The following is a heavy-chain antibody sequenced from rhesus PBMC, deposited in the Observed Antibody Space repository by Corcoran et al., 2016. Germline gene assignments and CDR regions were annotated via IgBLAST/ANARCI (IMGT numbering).Heavy chain of an antibody. V-gene: IGHV4-169*01. D-gene: IGHD2-21*01. CDR1: GGSISRSS. J-gene: IGHJ2*01. CDR3: ARLEDSWLHRYWYFDL. Sequence: QVQLQESGPGLVKPSETLSFTCAVSGGSISRSSCSWIRQAPGQCLEWIGYIYGSGSSTNYNPSLKSRVTLSVDTSKNQFSLKLSSGTAADTAVYYCARLEDSWLHRYWYFDLWGPGTPITISS. CDR2: IYGSGSST.